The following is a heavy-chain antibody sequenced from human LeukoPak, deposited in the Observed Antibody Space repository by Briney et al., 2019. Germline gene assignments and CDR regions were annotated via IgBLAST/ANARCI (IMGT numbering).Heavy chain of an antibody. Sequence: GGSLRLSCAASGFTFISFGMNWVRQAPGKGLEWVSGITGDGTSTYYADSVKGRFTISRDNSENTVYLQINSLTAEDTAVYYCAKGRVGAIKTFDYWDQGTLVTVSS. CDR1: GFTFISFG. V-gene: IGHV3-23*01. CDR2: ITGDGTST. D-gene: IGHD1-26*01. CDR3: AKGRVGAIKTFDY. J-gene: IGHJ4*02.